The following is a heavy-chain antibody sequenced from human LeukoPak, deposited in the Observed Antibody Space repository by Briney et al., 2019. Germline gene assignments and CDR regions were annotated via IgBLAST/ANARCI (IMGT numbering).Heavy chain of an antibody. V-gene: IGHV3-23*01. CDR2: ISSSGVST. J-gene: IGHJ4*02. CDR3: AKGVYYYDSSAYYYTYYFDY. Sequence: GWSVRLSCAASGFTFSSHAMSWVRQAPGKGLEWVSAISSSGVSTYYADSVRGRFTISRDNSKNTLYLQMNSLRAEDTAVYYCAKGVYYYDSSAYYYTYYFDYWGQGTLVTVSS. CDR1: GFTFSSHA. D-gene: IGHD3-22*01.